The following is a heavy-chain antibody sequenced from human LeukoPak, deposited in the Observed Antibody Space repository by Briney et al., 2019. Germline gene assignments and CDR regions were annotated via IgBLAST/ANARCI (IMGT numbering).Heavy chain of an antibody. Sequence: PGGSLRLSCAASGFTFSSYEMNWVRQAPGKGLEWVSYISSSGSTIYYADSVKGRFTIPRDNAKNSLYLQMNSLRAEDTAVYYCARDSRGGSGWDRWGQGTLVTVSS. CDR1: GFTFSSYE. CDR3: ARDSRGGSGWDR. CDR2: ISSSGSTI. D-gene: IGHD6-19*01. V-gene: IGHV3-48*03. J-gene: IGHJ5*02.